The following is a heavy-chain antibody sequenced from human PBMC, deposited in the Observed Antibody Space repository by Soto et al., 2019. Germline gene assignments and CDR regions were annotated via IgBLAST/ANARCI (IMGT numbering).Heavy chain of an antibody. Sequence: SGYTFSGFYIHWVRQAPGQGLESMGWIYPDSGGTDYAQKFQGRVTMTRDTSISTAYMELSRLRSDDTAVYYCRVTGVSEVDHWGQGTLVTVSS. CDR3: RVTGVSEVDH. CDR2: IYPDSGGT. D-gene: IGHD2-8*01. CDR1: GYTFSGFY. J-gene: IGHJ5*02. V-gene: IGHV1-2*02.